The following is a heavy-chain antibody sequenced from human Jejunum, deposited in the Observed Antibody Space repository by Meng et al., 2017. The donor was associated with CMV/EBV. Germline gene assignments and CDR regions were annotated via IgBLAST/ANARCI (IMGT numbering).Heavy chain of an antibody. D-gene: IGHD3-10*01. J-gene: IGHJ4*02. CDR3: AKEEGFAVLGHYFEY. CDR1: AYSLITHA. CDR2: INAYNGNT. V-gene: IGHV1-3*01. Sequence: SAYSLITHATHWVRQAPGQRLEWMGWINAYNGNTTYSHQSQGRVPFTRDTSAYKVYMEMSSLRSEATAVYYCAKEEGFAVLGHYFEYWGQGTLVTVSS.